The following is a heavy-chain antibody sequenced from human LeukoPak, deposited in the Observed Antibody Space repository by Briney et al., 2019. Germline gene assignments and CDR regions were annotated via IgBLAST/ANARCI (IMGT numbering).Heavy chain of an antibody. CDR3: ARDRLYYYDSSGYYDY. V-gene: IGHV1-46*01. CDR2: INPSGGST. CDR1: GYTFTSYY. D-gene: IGHD3-22*01. J-gene: IGHJ4*02. Sequence: ASVKVSCKASGYTFTSYYMHWVRQAPGQGLEWMGIINPSGGSTSYARKFQGRVTMTRDTSTSTVYMELSSLRSEDTAVYYCARDRLYYYDSSGYYDYWGQGTLVTVSS.